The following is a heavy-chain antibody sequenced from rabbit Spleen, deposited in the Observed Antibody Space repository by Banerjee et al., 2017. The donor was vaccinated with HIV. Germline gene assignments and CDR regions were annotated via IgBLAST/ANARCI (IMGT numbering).Heavy chain of an antibody. D-gene: IGHD2-1*01. J-gene: IGHJ2*01. Sequence: QEQLVESGGGLVQPEGSLTLTCTASGFSFSTAYWMCWVRQAPGKGLEWIGCIYTGSGGTYYASWAQGRFTISKTSSTTVTLQMASLTVTDTATYFCTRESDGDGNGFDAFDPWGQGTLVTVS. CDR1: GFSFSTAYW. CDR3: TRESDGDGNGFDAFDP. CDR2: IYTGSGGT. V-gene: IGHV1S45*01.